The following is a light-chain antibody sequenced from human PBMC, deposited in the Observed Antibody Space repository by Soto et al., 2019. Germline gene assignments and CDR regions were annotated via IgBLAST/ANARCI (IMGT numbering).Light chain of an antibody. CDR1: QSTFSTY. Sequence: EIVLTQSPGTLYLSPGERTTLSCRASQSTFSTYLAWFQKKPGQSPRLLVYGASSRATGIPDRFSGSGSGTEFTLTISGLEPEDFAVYYCQQYGNSPWTLGQGTRVEIK. CDR3: QQYGNSPWT. J-gene: IGKJ1*01. CDR2: GAS. V-gene: IGKV3-20*01.